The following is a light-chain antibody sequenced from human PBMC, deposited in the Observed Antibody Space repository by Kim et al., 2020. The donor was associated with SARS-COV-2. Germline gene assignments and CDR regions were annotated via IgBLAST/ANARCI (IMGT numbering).Light chain of an antibody. CDR3: NSRDSSGNHPHVV. J-gene: IGLJ2*01. V-gene: IGLV3-19*01. CDR1: SLRRYY. Sequence: SSELTQDPAVSVALGQTVRITCQGDSLRRYYATWYQQKPGQAPVLVIYGKNNRPSGIPDRFSGSSSGNTASLTITGAQAEDEADYYCNSRDSSGNHPHVV. CDR2: GKN.